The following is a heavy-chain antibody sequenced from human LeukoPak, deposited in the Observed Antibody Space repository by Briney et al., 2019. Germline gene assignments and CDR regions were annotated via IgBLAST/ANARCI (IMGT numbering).Heavy chain of an antibody. Sequence: GGSLRLSCAASGFTFSSYEMNWVRQAPGKGLEWVSPISSSSSYIYYADSVKGRFTISRDNAKNSLYLQMNSLRAEDTAVYYCARVFKRWLQLQRWPIDAFDIWGQGTMVTVSS. CDR3: ARVFKRWLQLQRWPIDAFDI. CDR1: GFTFSSYE. CDR2: ISSSSSYI. J-gene: IGHJ3*02. D-gene: IGHD5-24*01. V-gene: IGHV3-21*01.